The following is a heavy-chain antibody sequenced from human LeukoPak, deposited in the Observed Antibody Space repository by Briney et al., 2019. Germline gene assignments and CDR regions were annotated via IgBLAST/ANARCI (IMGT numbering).Heavy chain of an antibody. CDR1: GGSFSVYY. J-gene: IGHJ6*03. V-gene: IGHV4-34*01. D-gene: IGHD3-9*01. CDR3: ARRRDFDRYMDV. CDR2: INHSGST. Sequence: SETLSLTGAVFGGSFSVYYWGWIRKPPGEGRGWIGEINHSGSTNYNPSLKSRVSVSVDKSKNQFSLKLSSVTAADTAVYYCARRRDFDRYMDVWGKGTTVTVSS.